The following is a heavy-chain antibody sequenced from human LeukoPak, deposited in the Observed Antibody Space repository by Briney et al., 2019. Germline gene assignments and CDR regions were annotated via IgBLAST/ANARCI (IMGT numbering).Heavy chain of an antibody. Sequence: SETLSLTCTVSSYSISSAYYWGWIRQPPGKGLECIGTIYHSGSTYNNPSLKSRVTISLDTSRNQFSLKLSSVTAADTAVYYCARVSLGYYYCNMDVWGKGTTVTVSS. CDR1: SYSISSAYY. D-gene: IGHD3-3*02. J-gene: IGHJ6*03. CDR2: IYHSGST. CDR3: ARVSLGYYYCNMDV. V-gene: IGHV4-38-2*02.